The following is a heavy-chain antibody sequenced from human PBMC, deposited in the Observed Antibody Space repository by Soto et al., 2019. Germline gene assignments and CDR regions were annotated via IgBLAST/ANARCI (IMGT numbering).Heavy chain of an antibody. J-gene: IGHJ4*02. CDR1: GFTFSSYG. CDR2: ISYDGSNK. V-gene: IGHV3-30*18. D-gene: IGHD3-22*01. Sequence: GSLRLSCAASGFTFSSYGMHWVRQAPGKGLEWVAVISYDGSNKYYADSVKGRFTISRDNSKNTLYLQMNSLRAEDTAVYYCAKDRSYYDSSGTIDYWGQGTLVTVSS. CDR3: AKDRSYYDSSGTIDY.